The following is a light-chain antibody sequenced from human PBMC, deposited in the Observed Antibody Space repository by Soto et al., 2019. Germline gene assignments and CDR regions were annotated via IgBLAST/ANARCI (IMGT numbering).Light chain of an antibody. CDR1: SNDVGYYNY. CDR2: EVT. V-gene: IGLV2-14*01. Sequence: QSALSQPASVSGSPGQSITISCTGTSNDVGYYNYVSWYQQHPGQAPKLMISEVTTRPSGVSDRFSGSKSGNTASLTISRLQAEDEAHYYSSSYTTAYTQVFGGGTKLTVL. CDR3: SSYTTAYTQV. J-gene: IGLJ3*02.